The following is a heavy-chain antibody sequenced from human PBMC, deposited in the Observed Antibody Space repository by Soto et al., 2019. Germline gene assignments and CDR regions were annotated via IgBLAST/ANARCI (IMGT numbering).Heavy chain of an antibody. CDR2: IYYTGNT. D-gene: IGHD2-15*01. J-gene: IGHJ5*02. V-gene: IGHV4-31*03. Sequence: SETLSLTCTVSGGSISSGGYYWSWIRQQPGKGLEWIGYIYYTGNTYYNPSLKSRVTISVDTSKNQFSLKLSSVTAADTAVYYCARAIVVVAATYWFDPWGQGTLVTVSS. CDR1: GGSISSGGYY. CDR3: ARAIVVVAATYWFDP.